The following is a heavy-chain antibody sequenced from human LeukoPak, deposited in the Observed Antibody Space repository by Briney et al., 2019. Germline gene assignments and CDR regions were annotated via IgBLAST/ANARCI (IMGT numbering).Heavy chain of an antibody. J-gene: IGHJ5*02. CDR3: ARVPGSSSLFWFDP. CDR2: IIPIFGTA. V-gene: IGHV1-69*06. CDR1: GGTFSSYA. Sequence: SVKVSCKASGGTFSSYAIIWVRQAPGQGLEWMGGIIPIFGTANYAQKFQGRVTITADKSTSTAYMELSSLRSEDTAVYYCARVPGSSSLFWFDPWGQGTLVTVSS. D-gene: IGHD6-13*01.